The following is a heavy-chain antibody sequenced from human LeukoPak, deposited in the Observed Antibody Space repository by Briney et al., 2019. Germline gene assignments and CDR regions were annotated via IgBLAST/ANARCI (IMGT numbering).Heavy chain of an antibody. V-gene: IGHV4-61*08. J-gene: IGHJ4*02. Sequence: SETLSLTCTVSGGSISIGGYYWSWIRQPPGKGLEWIGYIYYSGSTNYNPSLKSRVTISVDTSKNQFSLKLSSVTAADTAVYYCARAREGDIDYWGQGTLVTVSS. CDR2: IYYSGST. CDR3: ARAREGDIDY. CDR1: GGSISIGGYY.